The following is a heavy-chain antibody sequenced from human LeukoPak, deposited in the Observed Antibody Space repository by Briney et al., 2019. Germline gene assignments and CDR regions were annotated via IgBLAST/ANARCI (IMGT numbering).Heavy chain of an antibody. D-gene: IGHD3-9*01. CDR3: ARVLRYFDW. CDR1: GGSFSGYY. V-gene: IGHV4-34*01. J-gene: IGHJ4*02. Sequence: SETLSLTCAVYGGSFSGYYWSWIRQPPGKGLGWIGEINHSGSTNYNPSLKSRVTISVDTSKNQFSLKLSSVTAADTAVYYCARVLRYFDWWGQGTLVTVSS. CDR2: INHSGST.